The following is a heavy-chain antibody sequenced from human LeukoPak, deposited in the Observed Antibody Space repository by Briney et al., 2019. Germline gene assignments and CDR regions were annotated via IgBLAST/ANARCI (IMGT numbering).Heavy chain of an antibody. CDR1: GYIFTGYY. J-gene: IGHJ5*02. V-gene: IGHV1-2*02. D-gene: IGHD1-26*01. CDR2: INPNSGGT. Sequence: ASVKVSCKTSGYIFTGYYMHWVRQAPGQGLEWMGWINPNSGGTNYAQKFQGRVTMTRDTSISTAYMELSRLRSDDTAVYYCASSLLTRNWFDPWGQGTLVTVSS. CDR3: ASSLLTRNWFDP.